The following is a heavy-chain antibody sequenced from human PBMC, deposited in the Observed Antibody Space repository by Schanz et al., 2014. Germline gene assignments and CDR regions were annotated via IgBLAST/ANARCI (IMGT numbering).Heavy chain of an antibody. CDR2: ISRDGTTS. J-gene: IGHJ4*02. D-gene: IGHD2-21*01. V-gene: IGHV3-11*01. Sequence: VHLVESGGGVVKPGGSLRLSCAASGFIFNDYYMNWIRQAPGKGLEWLSYISRDGTTSYYADSVKGRFTISRDNSKNTLYLQMNSLRAEDTAVYYCAKGQLLSYYFDYWGQGTLVTVSS. CDR3: AKGQLLSYYFDY. CDR1: GFIFNDYY.